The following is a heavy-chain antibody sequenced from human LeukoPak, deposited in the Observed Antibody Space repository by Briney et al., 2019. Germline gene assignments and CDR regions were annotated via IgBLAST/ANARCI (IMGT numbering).Heavy chain of an antibody. D-gene: IGHD3-10*01. CDR3: ASGSGSYRTPYYYMDV. V-gene: IGHV3-53*01. Sequence: GGSLRLSCAASGLTVSSNYMSWVRQAPGKGLEWVSVIYSGGSTYYADSVKGRFTISRDNSKNTLYLQMNSLRAEDTAVYYCASGSGSYRTPYYYMDVWGKGTTVTVSS. J-gene: IGHJ6*03. CDR1: GLTVSSNY. CDR2: IYSGGST.